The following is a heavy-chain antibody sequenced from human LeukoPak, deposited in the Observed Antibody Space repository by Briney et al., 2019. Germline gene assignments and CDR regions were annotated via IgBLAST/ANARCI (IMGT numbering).Heavy chain of an antibody. CDR1: GFTFSSYG. V-gene: IGHV3-23*01. Sequence: GGTLRLSCAASGFTFSSYGMSWVRQAPGKGLEWVSAISGSGGMIYYADSVKGRFTISRDNAKNSLYLQMNSLRAEDTAVYYCAELGITMIGGVWGKGTTVTISS. D-gene: IGHD3-10*02. CDR3: AELGITMIGGV. J-gene: IGHJ6*04. CDR2: ISGSGGMI.